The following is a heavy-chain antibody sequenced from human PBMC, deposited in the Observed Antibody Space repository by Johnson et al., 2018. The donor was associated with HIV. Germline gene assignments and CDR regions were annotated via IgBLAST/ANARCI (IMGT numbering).Heavy chain of an antibody. V-gene: IGHV3-13*01. CDR1: GFTFSSYD. D-gene: IGHD3-10*01. Sequence: MQLVESGGGLVQPGGYLRLSCAASGFTFSSYDMHWVRQPTGKGLEWVSSIDTTGDTYYPGSVRGRFTISRENAKNSLYLQMNNLRAGDSAVYYCVRASWFGAFDIWGQGTLVTVSS. J-gene: IGHJ3*02. CDR3: VRASWFGAFDI. CDR2: IDTTGDT.